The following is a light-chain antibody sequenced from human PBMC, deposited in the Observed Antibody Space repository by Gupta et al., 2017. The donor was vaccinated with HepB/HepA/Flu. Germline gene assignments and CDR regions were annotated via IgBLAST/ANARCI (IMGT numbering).Light chain of an antibody. CDR1: QGINNN. Sequence: DIQMTQSTSSLSASVGDTVTITCRASQGINNNLAWFQQKPGEAPKSLIHDASSLKSGVPSKFNGSGSATDFTLTVSGLQPEDFATYYCQQENSFPFTFGGGTKVDI. V-gene: IGKV1-16*02. CDR2: DAS. CDR3: QQENSFPFT. J-gene: IGKJ4*01.